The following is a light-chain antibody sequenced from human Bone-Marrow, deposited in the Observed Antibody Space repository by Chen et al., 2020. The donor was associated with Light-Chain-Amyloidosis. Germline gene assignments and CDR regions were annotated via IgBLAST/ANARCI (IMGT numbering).Light chain of an antibody. CDR2: GSS. V-gene: IGKV3-20*01. Sequence: EIVLTQSPGTLSLSSGEGANLSCRASQTISSNYLTWYQQKFGQAPRLLIYGSSSRSTGIPDRFTGSGSGTDFTLTINRLEPEDFAMYYCQQDGTSPLTFGGGTKVEIK. CDR1: QTISSNY. J-gene: IGKJ4*01. CDR3: QQDGTSPLT.